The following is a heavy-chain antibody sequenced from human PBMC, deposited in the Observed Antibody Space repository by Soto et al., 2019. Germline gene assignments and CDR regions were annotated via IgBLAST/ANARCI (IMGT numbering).Heavy chain of an antibody. V-gene: IGHV3-21*01. CDR1: GFTFSSYS. CDR3: ARDSFSSSWYFWFDP. Sequence: GGSLRLSCAASGFTFSSYSMNWVRQAPGKGLEWVSSISSSSSYIYYADSVKGRFTISRDNAKNSLYLQMNSLRAEDTAVYYCARDSFSSSWYFWFDPWGQRTLVTVSS. D-gene: IGHD6-13*01. J-gene: IGHJ5*02. CDR2: ISSSSSYI.